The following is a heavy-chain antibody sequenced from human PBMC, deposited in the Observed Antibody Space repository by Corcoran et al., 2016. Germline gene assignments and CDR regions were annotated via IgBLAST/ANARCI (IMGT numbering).Heavy chain of an antibody. CDR1: GFTVSSNY. CDR2: IYSGGST. Sequence: EVQLVESGGGLIQPGGSLRLSCAASGFTVSSNYMSWVRQAPGKGLEWVSVIYSGGSTYYADSVKGRFTISRDNSKNTLYLQMNSLRAEDTAVYYCARDLLRGSYYLDQGVWGQGTLVTVSS. CDR3: ARDLLRGSYYLDQGV. J-gene: IGHJ4*02. D-gene: IGHD1-26*01. V-gene: IGHV3-53*01.